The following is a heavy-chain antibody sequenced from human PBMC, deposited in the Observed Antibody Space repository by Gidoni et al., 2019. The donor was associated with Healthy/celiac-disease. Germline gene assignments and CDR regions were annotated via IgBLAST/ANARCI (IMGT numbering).Heavy chain of an antibody. J-gene: IGHJ4*02. CDR3: ARVGVARKDFDY. V-gene: IGHV4-61*02. CDR2: ST. D-gene: IGHD5-12*01. Sequence: STNYNPSLKSRVTISVDTSKNQFSLKLSSVTAADTAVYYCARVGVARKDFDYWGQGTLVTVSS.